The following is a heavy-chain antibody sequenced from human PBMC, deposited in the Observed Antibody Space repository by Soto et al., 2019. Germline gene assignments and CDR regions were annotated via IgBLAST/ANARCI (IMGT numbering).Heavy chain of an antibody. CDR2: ISSSSSTI. CDR1: GFTFSSYS. CDR3: ARDLTSEYYYDSSGLDY. V-gene: IGHV3-48*02. Sequence: GGSLRLSCAASGFTFSSYSMNWVRQAPGKGLEWVSYISSSSSTIYYADSVKGRFTISRDNAKNSLYLQMNSVRDEDTAVYYCARDLTSEYYYDSSGLDYWGQGTLVTVSS. D-gene: IGHD3-22*01. J-gene: IGHJ4*02.